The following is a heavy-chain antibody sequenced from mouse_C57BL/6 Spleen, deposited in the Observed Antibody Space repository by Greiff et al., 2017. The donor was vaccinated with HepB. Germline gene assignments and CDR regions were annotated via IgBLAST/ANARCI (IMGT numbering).Heavy chain of an antibody. CDR2: IYPGDGDT. Sequence: VQLQQSGPELVKPGASVKISCKASGYAFSSSWMNWVKQRPGKGLEWIGRIYPGDGDTNYNGKFKGKATLTADKSSSTAYMQLSSLTSEDSAVYFCAREGYYYGSSYGGYFDVWGTGTTVTVSS. V-gene: IGHV1-82*01. CDR3: AREGYYYGSSYGGYFDV. J-gene: IGHJ1*03. D-gene: IGHD1-1*01. CDR1: GYAFSSSW.